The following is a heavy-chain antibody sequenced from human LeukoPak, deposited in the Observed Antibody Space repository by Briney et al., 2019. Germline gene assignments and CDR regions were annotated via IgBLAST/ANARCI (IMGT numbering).Heavy chain of an antibody. Sequence: PGGSLRPSCAASGFTFSDCYMSWFRQAPGKGLEWLSYIGGSGADTNYADSVKGRFTTSRDNAKSSLYLQMNSLRAEDTAVYYCAKTLVASPGNTGGPWGQGTLVTVSS. J-gene: IGHJ5*02. CDR1: GFTFSDCY. D-gene: IGHD6-6*01. V-gene: IGHV3-11*03. CDR2: IGGSGADT. CDR3: AKTLVASPGNTGGP.